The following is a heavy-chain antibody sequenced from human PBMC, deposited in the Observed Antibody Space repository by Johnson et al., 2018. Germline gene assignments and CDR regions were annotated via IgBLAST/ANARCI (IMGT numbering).Heavy chain of an antibody. CDR3: AREFQEPAIRGIHLDV. Sequence: QVQLQESGPGLVKPSETLSLTCSVSGGSINTGSHHWSWIRQSAGKGLEWIGRIYTTGSATYNPSLESRVTLSVLQSKNQFSLKLTSVTAAETAIYYCAREFQEPAIRGIHLDVWGKGTTVTVSS. CDR2: IYTTGSA. CDR1: GGSINTGSHH. D-gene: IGHD3-10*01. J-gene: IGHJ6*04. V-gene: IGHV4-61*02.